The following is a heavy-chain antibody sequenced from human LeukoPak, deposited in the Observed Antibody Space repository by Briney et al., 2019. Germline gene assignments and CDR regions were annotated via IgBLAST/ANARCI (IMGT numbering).Heavy chain of an antibody. Sequence: PEGSLRLSCAASGFTASSNYMSWVRQAPGKGLEWVSVIYSGGSTYYADSVKGRFTISRDNSKNTLYLQMNSLRAEDTAVYYCASTVYGDYPLFDYWGQGTLVTVSS. J-gene: IGHJ4*02. CDR2: IYSGGST. CDR3: ASTVYGDYPLFDY. D-gene: IGHD4-17*01. CDR1: GFTASSNY. V-gene: IGHV3-53*01.